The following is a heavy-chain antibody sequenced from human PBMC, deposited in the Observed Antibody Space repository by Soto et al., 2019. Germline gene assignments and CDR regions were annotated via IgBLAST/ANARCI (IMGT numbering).Heavy chain of an antibody. D-gene: IGHD3-10*01. V-gene: IGHV1-18*01. CDR2: ISAYNGNT. J-gene: IGHJ4*02. CDR1: GYTSTSYG. Sequence: GASVKVSCKASGYTSTSYGISWVRQAPGQGLEWMGWISAYNGNTNYAQKLQGRVTMTTDTSTSTAYMELRSLRSDDTAVYYCARDMVRGVILNTPFDYWGQGTLVTVSS. CDR3: ARDMVRGVILNTPFDY.